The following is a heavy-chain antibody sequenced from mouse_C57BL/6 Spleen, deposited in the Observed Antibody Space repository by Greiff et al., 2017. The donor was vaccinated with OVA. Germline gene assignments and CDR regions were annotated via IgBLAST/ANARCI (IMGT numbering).Heavy chain of an antibody. CDR3: AREGGNYPAWFAY. Sequence: DVKLVESGPGLVKPSQSLSLTCSVTGYSITSGYYRTWIRQFPGNQLERMGYISYDGSNNSTPSLKTRLTFTLEPSKNQFILKLKSGTTEDTATSYCAREGGNYPAWFAYWGQGTLVTVSA. D-gene: IGHD2-1*01. CDR1: GYSITSGYY. CDR2: ISYDGSN. J-gene: IGHJ3*01. V-gene: IGHV3-6*01.